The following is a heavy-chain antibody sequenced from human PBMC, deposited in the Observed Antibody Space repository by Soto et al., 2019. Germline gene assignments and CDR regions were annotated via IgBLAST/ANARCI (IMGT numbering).Heavy chain of an antibody. CDR1: RYTFTSYG. V-gene: IGHV1-18*01. D-gene: IGHD3-22*01. J-gene: IGHJ6*02. CDR3: ARVGAGYYPYYYYYYGMDV. CDR2: IRAYNGNT. Sequence: AAVKVSCKASRYTFTSYGISWVRQAPGQGLEWMGWIRAYNGNTNYAQKLQGRVTMTTDTSTSTAYMELRSLRSDDTAVYYCARVGAGYYPYYYYYYGMDVWGQGTTVTVSS.